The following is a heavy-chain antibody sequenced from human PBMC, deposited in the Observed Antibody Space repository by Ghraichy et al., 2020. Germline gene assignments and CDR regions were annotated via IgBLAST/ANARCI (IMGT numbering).Heavy chain of an antibody. D-gene: IGHD1-7*01. CDR1: GFTFSSYW. CDR3: ARELSDITGTTGVDY. CDR2: IKQDGSEK. J-gene: IGHJ4*02. Sequence: GESLNISCAASGFTFSSYWMSWVRQAPGKGLEWVANIKQDGSEKYYVDSVKGRFTISRDNAKNSLYLQMNSLRAEDTAVYYCARELSDITGTTGVDYWGQGTLVTVSS. V-gene: IGHV3-7*01.